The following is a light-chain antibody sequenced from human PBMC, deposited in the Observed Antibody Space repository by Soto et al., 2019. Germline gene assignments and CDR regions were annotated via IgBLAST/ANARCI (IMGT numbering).Light chain of an antibody. Sequence: DIQLPQSPSSLSASLGDRVIITCQASHNINNYLNWYQQKPGKAPKVLIYDATKLHTGVPSRFSGSASGTDFTFTISSLQPEDIATYYCQQYENLPRTFGQGTKVGI. CDR2: DAT. J-gene: IGKJ1*01. V-gene: IGKV1-33*01. CDR1: HNINNY. CDR3: QQYENLPRT.